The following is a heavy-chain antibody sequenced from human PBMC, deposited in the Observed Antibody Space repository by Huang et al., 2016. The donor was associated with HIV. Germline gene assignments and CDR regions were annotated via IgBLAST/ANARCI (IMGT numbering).Heavy chain of an antibody. Sequence: VQLQESGPGLVKPSQTLSLSCNVSGASIASGGYFWNWIRQPAGGGLEWIGHIYTTGSTDYNPSLKRRVAVSSDTSKNQFSLSLRSVTAADTAVYFCARGRVTSSGVVQSYDYWGQGSLVTVSS. J-gene: IGHJ4*02. V-gene: IGHV4-61*09. CDR3: ARGRVTSSGVVQSYDY. CDR2: IYTTGST. D-gene: IGHD3-3*01. CDR1: GASIASGGYF.